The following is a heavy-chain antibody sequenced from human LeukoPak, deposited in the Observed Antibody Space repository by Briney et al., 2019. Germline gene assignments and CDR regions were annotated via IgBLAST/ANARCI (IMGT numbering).Heavy chain of an antibody. CDR2: IYYSGST. V-gene: IGHV4-59*01. J-gene: IGHJ3*02. D-gene: IGHD3-3*01. CDR3: ARAIEWSLYAFDI. CDR1: GGSISSYC. Sequence: PSETLSLTYTVSGGSISSYCWSWIRQPPGKGLEWIGYIYYSGSTNYNPSLKSRVTISVDTSKNQFSLKLSSVTAADTAVYYCARAIEWSLYAFDIWGQGTMVTVSS.